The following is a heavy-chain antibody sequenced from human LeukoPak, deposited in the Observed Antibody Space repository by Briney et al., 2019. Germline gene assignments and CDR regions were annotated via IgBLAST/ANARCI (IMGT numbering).Heavy chain of an antibody. J-gene: IGHJ4*02. CDR3: ARGRRDGYMLLWEDY. D-gene: IGHD5-24*01. CDR2: IRYDGRNK. CDR1: GFTFSSYG. Sequence: GSLRLSCAASGFTFSSYGMHWVRQAPGKGLEGVAFIRYDGRNKYYTDSVKGRFTISRDNSKNTLYLQMNSLRAEDTAVYYCARGRRDGYMLLWEDYWGQGTLVTVSS. V-gene: IGHV3-30*02.